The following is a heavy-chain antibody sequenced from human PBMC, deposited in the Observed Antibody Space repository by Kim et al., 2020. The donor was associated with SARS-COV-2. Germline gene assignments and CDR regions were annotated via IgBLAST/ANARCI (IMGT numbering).Heavy chain of an antibody. CDR2: IYYSGST. V-gene: IGHV4-59*01. Sequence: SETLSLTCTVSGCSISSYYWSWIRQPPGKGLEWIGYIYYSGSTNYNPSLKSRVTISVDTSKNQFSLKLSSVTAADTAVYYCARGPFFGAGTGGQFDYWGQGTLVTVSS. J-gene: IGHJ4*02. CDR1: GCSISSYY. CDR3: ARGPFFGAGTGGQFDY. D-gene: IGHD6-19*01.